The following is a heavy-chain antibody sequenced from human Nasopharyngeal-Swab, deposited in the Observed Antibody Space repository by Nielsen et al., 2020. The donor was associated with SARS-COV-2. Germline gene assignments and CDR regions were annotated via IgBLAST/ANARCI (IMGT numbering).Heavy chain of an antibody. CDR1: GGSFSGYY. J-gene: IGHJ3*02. V-gene: IGHV4-59*01. Sequence: GSLRLSCAVYGGSFSGYYWSWIRQPPGKGLEWIGYIYYSGSTNYNPSLKSRVTISVDTSKNQFSLKLSSVTAADTAVYYCARDNTVVTSEGVDIWGQGTMVTVSS. CDR2: IYYSGST. D-gene: IGHD4-23*01. CDR3: ARDNTVVTSEGVDI.